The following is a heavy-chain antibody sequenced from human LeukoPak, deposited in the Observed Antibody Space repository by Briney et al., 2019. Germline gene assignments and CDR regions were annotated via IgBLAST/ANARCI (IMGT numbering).Heavy chain of an antibody. CDR1: GFTFTYAW. D-gene: IGHD3-10*01. V-gene: IGHV3-15*07. J-gene: IGHJ4*02. CDR2: IASRPAGGAT. CDR3: TTEGQQMESSGFDY. Sequence: GGSLRLSCAASGFTFTYAWMNWVRQAPGEGLEWVGRIASRPAGGATDYADSVRGRFSISRDDSKNTLYLQMNSPKTEDTAVYYCTTEGQQMESSGFDYWGQGTPVTVSS.